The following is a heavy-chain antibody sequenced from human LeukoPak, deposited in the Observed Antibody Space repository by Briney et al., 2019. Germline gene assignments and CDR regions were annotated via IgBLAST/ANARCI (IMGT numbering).Heavy chain of an antibody. CDR1: GYTFTGYY. V-gene: IGHV1-2*02. J-gene: IGHJ4*02. D-gene: IGHD3-16*02. Sequence: ASVKVSCKASGYTFTGYYIHWVRQAPGQGLEWMGWINPNSSGTNYPLKFQGRVTLTRDTSINTAYMELGRLRSGDTAVYYCVRSAEYYDYVWGSYRPQPNFDYWGQGTLVTVSS. CDR3: VRSAEYYDYVWGSYRPQPNFDY. CDR2: INPNSSGT.